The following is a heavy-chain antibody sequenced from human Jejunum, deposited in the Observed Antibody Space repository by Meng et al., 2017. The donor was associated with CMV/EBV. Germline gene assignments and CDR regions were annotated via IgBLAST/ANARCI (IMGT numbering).Heavy chain of an antibody. D-gene: IGHD4-11*01. CDR3: ARNLQSSVNSMDY. V-gene: IGHV3-53*01. Sequence: EVQLVESGGGLIQPGGSLRLSCAASGFTVSSHYMSWVRQAPGKGLEWVSVIDTDGKTYYADSVKGRFAISRDNSKNTLYLQMSSLRVEDTAVYYCARNLQSSVNSMDYWGQGTLVIVSS. CDR1: GFTVSSHY. J-gene: IGHJ4*02. CDR2: IDTDGKT.